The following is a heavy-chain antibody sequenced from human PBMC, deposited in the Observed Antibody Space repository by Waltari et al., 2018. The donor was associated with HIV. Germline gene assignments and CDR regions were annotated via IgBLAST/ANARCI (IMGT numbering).Heavy chain of an antibody. D-gene: IGHD1-26*01. J-gene: IGHJ5*02. CDR2: MSQSRDS. V-gene: IGHV4-4*02. Sequence: QVQLQESGPGLVKPSGTLSLTCAVSGVSISSGNWWSWVRRSPGKGLVWIGEMSQSRDSNYNPSLESRVTISIDESENQLSLKVTSVTAADTAIYYCARGPTPGGSYRYLDHNWFDPWGQGTLVTVSS. CDR1: GVSISSGNW. CDR3: ARGPTPGGSYRYLDHNWFDP.